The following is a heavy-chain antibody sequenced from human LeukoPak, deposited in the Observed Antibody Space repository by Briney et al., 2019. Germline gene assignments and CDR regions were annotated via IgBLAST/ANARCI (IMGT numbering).Heavy chain of an antibody. D-gene: IGHD6-13*01. CDR2: IYSVGIT. CDR3: ARDGPGRYSSSWHGGAFDI. J-gene: IGHJ3*02. CDR1: GFTVSSSY. Sequence: GGSLRLSCAASGFTVSSSYVSWVRQGPGKGLEWVSVIYSVGITYYADSVKGRFTFSRDNSKNTLYLQMNSLRVDDTAVYYCARDGPGRYSSSWHGGAFDIWGQGTMVAVSS. V-gene: IGHV3-53*01.